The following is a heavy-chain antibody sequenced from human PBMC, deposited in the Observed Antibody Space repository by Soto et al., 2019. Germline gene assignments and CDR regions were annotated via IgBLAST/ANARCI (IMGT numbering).Heavy chain of an antibody. CDR2: VYYSGST. CDR3: ARGAQSIAGPNWFDP. J-gene: IGHJ5*02. Sequence: ETLSLTCTVSGGSLSSYYWSWIRQPPGKGLEWFGYVYYSGSTKYSPSLKSRVTISVDTSKNQLSLKLSSVTAADTAVYYCARGAQSIAGPNWFDPWGQGTLVTVSS. CDR1: GGSLSSYY. D-gene: IGHD6-6*01. V-gene: IGHV4-59*01.